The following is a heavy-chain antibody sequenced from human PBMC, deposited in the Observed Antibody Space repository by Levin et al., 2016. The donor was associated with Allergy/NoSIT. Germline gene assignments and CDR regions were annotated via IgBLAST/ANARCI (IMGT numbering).Heavy chain of an antibody. D-gene: IGHD6-13*01. CDR3: ARGAYSRGIMDV. Sequence: VRQAPGKGLEWVSYISSSSSTIYYADSVKGRFTISRDNAKNSLYLQMNSLRDEDTAVYYCARGAYSRGIMDVWGKGTTVTVSS. J-gene: IGHJ6*03. V-gene: IGHV3-48*02. CDR2: ISSSSSTI.